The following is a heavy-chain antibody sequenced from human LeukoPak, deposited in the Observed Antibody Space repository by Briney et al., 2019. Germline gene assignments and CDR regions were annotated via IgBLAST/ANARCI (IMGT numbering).Heavy chain of an antibody. V-gene: IGHV4-39*01. CDR2: IYYSGST. J-gene: IGHJ4*02. Sequence: PSETLSLTCTVSGGSISSSSYYWGWIRQPPGKGLEWIGGIYYSGSTYYNPSLKSRVTISVDTSKNQFSLKLSSVTAADTAVYYCARLGVTTNSYYFDYWGQGTLVTVSS. CDR3: ARLGVTTNSYYFDY. CDR1: GGSISSSSYY. D-gene: IGHD4-17*01.